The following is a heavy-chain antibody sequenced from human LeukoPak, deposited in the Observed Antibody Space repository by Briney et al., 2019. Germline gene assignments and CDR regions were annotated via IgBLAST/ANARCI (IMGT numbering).Heavy chain of an antibody. CDR2: INSDGSST. Sequence: GSLRLSCAASGFTFSSYWMRWVRQAPGKGLVWVSRINSDGSSTSYADSVKGRFTISRDNAKNTLYLQMNSLRAEDTAVYYCARDGHDILTGYYPSNWFDPWGQGTLVTVSS. J-gene: IGHJ5*02. CDR1: GFTFSSYW. V-gene: IGHV3-74*01. CDR3: ARDGHDILTGYYPSNWFDP. D-gene: IGHD3-9*01.